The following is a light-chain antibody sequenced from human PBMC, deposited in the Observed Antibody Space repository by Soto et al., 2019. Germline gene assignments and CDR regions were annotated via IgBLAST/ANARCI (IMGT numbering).Light chain of an antibody. CDR2: GAS. CDR3: QHYGT. J-gene: IGKJ1*01. CDR1: QSVSSSY. V-gene: IGKV3-20*01. Sequence: LTQSPGTLSLSPQERATPSSRASQSVSSSYLAWYQQKLGQAPRLLIYGASSRATDIPDRFSGSGSGTDFTLTISRLEPEDFAVYFCQHYGTFGQGTKVDIK.